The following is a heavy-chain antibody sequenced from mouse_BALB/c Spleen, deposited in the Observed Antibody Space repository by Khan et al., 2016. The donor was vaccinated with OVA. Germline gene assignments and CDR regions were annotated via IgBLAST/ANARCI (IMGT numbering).Heavy chain of an antibody. CDR2: IDPANGNT. CDR1: GYNIKDNY. V-gene: IGHV14-3*02. CDR3: ARRNA. Sequence: EVQLQQSGAELVKPGASVKLSCTASGYNIKDNYMHWVKQRPEQGLEWIGRIDPANGNTKYDQKFQGKATITADTSSNTAYLQLSSLTSEDTAVYYCARRNAWGQGPTLTGSS. J-gene: IGHJ2*01.